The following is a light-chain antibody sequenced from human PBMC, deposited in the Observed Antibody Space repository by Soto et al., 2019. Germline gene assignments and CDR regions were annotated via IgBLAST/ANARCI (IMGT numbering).Light chain of an antibody. CDR2: QNS. V-gene: IGLV3-1*01. Sequence: SYELTQPPSVSVSPGQTASITCSGDKLGDKYACWYQQKPGQSPVLVIYQNSKRPSGSPERFSGSNSGNTATLTISGTQAIDEADYYCQAWDRSTVVFGGGTKLTVL. J-gene: IGLJ2*01. CDR3: QAWDRSTVV. CDR1: KLGDKY.